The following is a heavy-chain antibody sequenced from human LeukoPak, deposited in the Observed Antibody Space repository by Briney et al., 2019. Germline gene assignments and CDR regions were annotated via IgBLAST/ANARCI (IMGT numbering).Heavy chain of an antibody. CDR3: AKDFRVVPAAAGAMVDY. J-gene: IGHJ4*02. D-gene: IGHD2-2*01. Sequence: GRSLRLSCAASGFTFSNYGMHWVRQAPGKGLEWVAVISYDGSNKYYADSVKGRFTISRDNSKNTLYLQMNSLRAEDTAVYYCAKDFRVVPAAAGAMVDYWGQGTLVTVSS. CDR2: ISYDGSNK. CDR1: GFTFSNYG. V-gene: IGHV3-30*18.